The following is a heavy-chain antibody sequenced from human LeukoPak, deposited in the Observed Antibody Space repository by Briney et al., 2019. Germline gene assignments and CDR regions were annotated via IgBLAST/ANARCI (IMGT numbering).Heavy chain of an antibody. CDR3: ARAVAGAGWFDP. Sequence: KTSETLSLTCTVSGGSFSSSSCYWGWIRQPPGKGLEWIGSINYSGSTYYNPSLKSRVTMSVDTSKNQFSLKVNSVTAADTAVYYCARAVAGAGWFDPWGQGTLVTVSS. V-gene: IGHV4-39*07. J-gene: IGHJ5*02. CDR1: GGSFSSSSCY. CDR2: INYSGST. D-gene: IGHD6-19*01.